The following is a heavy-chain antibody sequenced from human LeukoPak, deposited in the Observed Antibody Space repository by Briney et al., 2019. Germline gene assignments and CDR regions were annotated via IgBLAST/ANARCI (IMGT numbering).Heavy chain of an antibody. D-gene: IGHD4-17*01. CDR1: GYTFTSYY. CDR3: ARDHPSTVTNDC. J-gene: IGHJ4*02. V-gene: IGHV1-46*03. Sequence: ASVKVSCKASGYTFTSYYMHWVRQAPGQGLEWMGIINPSGGSTSYAQKFQGRVTMTRETSTSTVYMDLSSLRSEDTAVYSCARDHPSTVTNDCWRQGALVTVSS. CDR2: INPSGGST.